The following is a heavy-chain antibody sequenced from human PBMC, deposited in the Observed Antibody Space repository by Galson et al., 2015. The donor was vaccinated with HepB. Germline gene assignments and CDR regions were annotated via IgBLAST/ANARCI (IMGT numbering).Heavy chain of an antibody. V-gene: IGHV1-2*06. CDR1: GYTFTSYY. Sequence: SVKVSCKASGYTFTSYYIHWVRQAPGQGLEWMGRINPNSGDTIYAQKFQGRVTMTRDTSISTAYMELRSLRSDDTAVYYCARGRTVTTDWGQGTLVTVSS. CDR2: INPNSGDT. CDR3: ARGRTVTTD. J-gene: IGHJ4*02. D-gene: IGHD4-17*01.